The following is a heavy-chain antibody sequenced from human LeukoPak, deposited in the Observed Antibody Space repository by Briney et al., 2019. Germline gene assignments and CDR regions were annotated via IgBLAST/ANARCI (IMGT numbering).Heavy chain of an antibody. Sequence: SETLSLTCAVYVGSFSGYHWTWIRQPPGKGLEWIGEINHIGSTNYNPSLKSRVTISVDTSKNQFSLKLTSVTAADTAVYYCARAADYGDYSYYFDYWGQGALVTVSS. J-gene: IGHJ4*02. CDR2: INHIGST. CDR3: ARAADYGDYSYYFDY. V-gene: IGHV4-34*01. CDR1: VGSFSGYH. D-gene: IGHD4-17*01.